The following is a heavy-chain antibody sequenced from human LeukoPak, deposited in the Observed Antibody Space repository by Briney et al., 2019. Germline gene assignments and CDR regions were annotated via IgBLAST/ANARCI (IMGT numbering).Heavy chain of an antibody. CDR3: ARVSEEMATITFDY. CDR1: GYTFSSYD. CDR2: ISAYNGNT. V-gene: IGHV1-18*01. D-gene: IGHD5-24*01. J-gene: IGHJ4*02. Sequence: GASVQVSCKASGYTFSSYDISWVRQAPGQGLGWMGWISAYNGNTNYAQKLQGRVTMTTDTSTSTAYLELRSLRSDDTAVYYCARVSEEMATITFDYWGQGTLVTVSS.